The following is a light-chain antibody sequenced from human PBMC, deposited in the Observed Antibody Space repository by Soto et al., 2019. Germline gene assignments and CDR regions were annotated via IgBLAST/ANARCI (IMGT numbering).Light chain of an antibody. J-gene: IGKJ2*01. CDR1: QTVESY. CDR3: EQCYSTPYT. V-gene: IGKV1-39*01. CDR2: GAT. Sequence: DIQMTQSPSSLSASIGDRVTITCRSSQTVESYLNWYQHKPGKAPQLLFSGATTLRGGVPSRFSGSASGPDFPLTLSSLQPEDVATYYCEQCYSTPYTFGQGTKL.